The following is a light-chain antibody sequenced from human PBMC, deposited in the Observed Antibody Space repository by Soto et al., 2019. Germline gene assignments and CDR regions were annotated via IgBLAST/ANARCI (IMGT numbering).Light chain of an antibody. CDR2: DAS. CDR1: QSVSSY. CDR3: QQRSNWPLVT. J-gene: IGKJ3*01. Sequence: EIGLTQSPATLSLSPGERATLSCRASQSVSSYLAWYQQKPGQPPRLLIYDASNRATGIPARFSGSGSGTDFTLTISSLETEDFAVYYCQQRSNWPLVTFGPGTRVDV. V-gene: IGKV3-11*01.